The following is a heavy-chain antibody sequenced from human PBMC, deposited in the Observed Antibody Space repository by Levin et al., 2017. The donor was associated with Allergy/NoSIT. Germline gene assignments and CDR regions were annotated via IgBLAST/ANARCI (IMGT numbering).Heavy chain of an antibody. V-gene: IGHV4-39*07. J-gene: IGHJ4*02. CDR1: GGSTSSSSYY. CDR3: ARVVTTALLDH. Sequence: PSETLSLTCSVSGGSTSSSSYYWAWIRQPPGKGLEWIGSMYSSGTTYNNPSLKSRVTMSIDTAKNEFSLKLSSVIAADTAVYYCARVVTTALLDHWGQGTLVTVSS. CDR2: MYSSGTT. D-gene: IGHD4-17*01.